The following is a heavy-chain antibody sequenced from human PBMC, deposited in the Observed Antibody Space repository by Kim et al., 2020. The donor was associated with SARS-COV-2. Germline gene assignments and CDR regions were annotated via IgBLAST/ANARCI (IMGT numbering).Heavy chain of an antibody. Sequence: SETLSLTCTVSGDSIRTYYWSWIRQPPGKGLEWIGYIYYTGSTNYSPSLKSRVSISLDTSENRFSLRLRSATAADTAVYYCASYCYDISGYFNYWGQGSL. J-gene: IGHJ4*02. CDR3: ASYCYDISGYFNY. CDR1: GDSIRTYY. CDR2: IYYTGST. D-gene: IGHD3-22*01. V-gene: IGHV4-59*03.